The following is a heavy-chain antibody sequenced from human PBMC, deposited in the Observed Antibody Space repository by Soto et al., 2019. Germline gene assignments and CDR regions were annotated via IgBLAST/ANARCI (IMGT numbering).Heavy chain of an antibody. V-gene: IGHV1-69*06. CDR2: IIPIFGTA. D-gene: IGHD1-26*01. Sequence: GASVKVSCKASGGTFSSYAISWVRQAPGQGLEWMGGIIPIFGTANYAQKFQGRVTITADKSTSTAYMELRSLRSDDTAVYYCARVTVGDTTAGGDFDYWGQGTLVTVSS. J-gene: IGHJ4*02. CDR3: ARVTVGDTTAGGDFDY. CDR1: GGTFSSYA.